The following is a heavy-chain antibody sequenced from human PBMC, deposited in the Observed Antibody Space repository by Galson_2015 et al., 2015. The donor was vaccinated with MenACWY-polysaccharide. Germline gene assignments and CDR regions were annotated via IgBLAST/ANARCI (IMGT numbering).Heavy chain of an antibody. Sequence: SLRLSCAASGFIFSDYYIDWVRQAPGKGLEWIGRIRGRSHSYTTEYAASVKGRFTFSRDDSKNSVYLQMNNLEAEDTAVYYCSRRAVAGYWGQGTLVTVSS. V-gene: IGHV3-72*01. CDR2: IRGRSHSYTT. J-gene: IGHJ4*02. CDR1: GFIFSDYY. D-gene: IGHD6-19*01. CDR3: SRRAVAGY.